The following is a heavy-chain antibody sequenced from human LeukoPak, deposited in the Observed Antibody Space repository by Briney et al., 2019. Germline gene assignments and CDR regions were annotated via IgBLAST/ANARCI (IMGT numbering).Heavy chain of an antibody. Sequence: PSETLSLTCTVSGDSVSRSYWSWIRQPPGKGLEWIGYISPRGVTSYNPALKSRISISKDTPKNEFSLRLSSSTAADTAIYFCARHRESYYESSHVGLDPWGQGSLIIVSS. CDR1: GDSVSRSY. D-gene: IGHD3-22*01. V-gene: IGHV4-4*09. J-gene: IGHJ5*02. CDR3: ARHRESYYESSHVGLDP. CDR2: ISPRGVT.